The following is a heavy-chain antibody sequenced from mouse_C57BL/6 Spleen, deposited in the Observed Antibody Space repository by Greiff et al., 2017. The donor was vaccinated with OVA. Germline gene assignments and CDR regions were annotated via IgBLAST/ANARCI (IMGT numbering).Heavy chain of an antibody. CDR2: IYPGSGST. CDR1: GYTFTSYW. CDR3: ACILLEDWYFDV. D-gene: IGHD1-1*01. J-gene: IGHJ1*03. Sequence: QVQLQQPGAELVKPGASVKMSCKASGYTFTSYWITWVKQRPGQGLEWIGDIYPGSGSTNYNDKFKSKATLTVDTSSSTAYMQLSSLTSEDSAVYYCACILLEDWYFDVWGTGTTVTVSS. V-gene: IGHV1-55*01.